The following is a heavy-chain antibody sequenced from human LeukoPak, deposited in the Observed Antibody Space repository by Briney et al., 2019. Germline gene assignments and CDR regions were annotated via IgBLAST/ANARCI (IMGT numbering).Heavy chain of an antibody. CDR1: GGSISSSNW. Sequence: SETLSLTCAVSGGSISSSNWWSWVRQPPGKGLEWIGEIYHSGSTNYNPSLKSRVTISVDKSKNQFSLKLSSVTAADTAVYYCAREGVNSWPGEAFDIWGQGTMVTVSS. CDR3: AREGVNSWPGEAFDI. CDR2: IYHSGST. D-gene: IGHD6-13*01. V-gene: IGHV4-4*02. J-gene: IGHJ3*02.